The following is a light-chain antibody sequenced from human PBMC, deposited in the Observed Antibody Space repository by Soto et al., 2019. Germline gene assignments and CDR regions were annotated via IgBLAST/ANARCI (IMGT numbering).Light chain of an antibody. J-gene: IGKJ1*01. Sequence: DIQMTQSPSSLSASVGDRVTITCRASQGISNYLAWYQQKPGTVAKLLIYAASTLQSGVPSRFSGSGSGTDFALTISSLQPEDVATYYCQKYNSAPWTFGQGTKVEIK. CDR1: QGISNY. CDR3: QKYNSAPWT. CDR2: AAS. V-gene: IGKV1-27*01.